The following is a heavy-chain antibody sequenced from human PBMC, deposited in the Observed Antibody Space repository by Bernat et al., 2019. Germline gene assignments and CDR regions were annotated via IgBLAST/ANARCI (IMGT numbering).Heavy chain of an antibody. Sequence: QVQLVESGGGVVQPGRSLRLSCAASGFTFSSYAMHWVRQAPGKGLEWVAVISYDGSNKYYADSVKGRFTISRDNSKNTLYLQMNSLRAEDTAVYYCARVGAIFGVVEGPDYWGQGTLVTVSS. CDR2: ISYDGSNK. J-gene: IGHJ4*02. CDR3: ARVGAIFGVVEGPDY. V-gene: IGHV3-30*01. D-gene: IGHD3-3*01. CDR1: GFTFSSYA.